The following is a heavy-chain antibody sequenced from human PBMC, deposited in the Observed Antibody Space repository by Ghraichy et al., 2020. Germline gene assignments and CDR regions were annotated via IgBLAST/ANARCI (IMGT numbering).Heavy chain of an antibody. Sequence: SETLSLTCAVSGDSITSGGYSWNWILQTPGKGLEWIGSMYYSGSIFYNSSLKSRLTMSIDASKNHFSLKLTSVTAADTALYYCARGGHHGDFDYWGQGTLVTVSS. CDR3: ARGGHHGDFDY. J-gene: IGHJ4*02. CDR2: MYYSGSI. CDR1: GDSITSGGYS. D-gene: IGHD4-17*01. V-gene: IGHV4-30-4*07.